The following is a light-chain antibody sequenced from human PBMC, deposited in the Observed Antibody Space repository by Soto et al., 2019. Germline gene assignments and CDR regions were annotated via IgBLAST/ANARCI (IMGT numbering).Light chain of an antibody. CDR1: SIDVGGYNY. V-gene: IGLV2-14*01. Sequence: QSALTQPASVSGSPGQSITISCTGTSIDVGGYNYVSWYQQHPGIAPKLMIYEVTNRPSGVSNRFSGSKSGNTASLTISGLQAEDEADYYCTSYTSSSTWVFGGGTKLTVL. J-gene: IGLJ3*02. CDR2: EVT. CDR3: TSYTSSSTWV.